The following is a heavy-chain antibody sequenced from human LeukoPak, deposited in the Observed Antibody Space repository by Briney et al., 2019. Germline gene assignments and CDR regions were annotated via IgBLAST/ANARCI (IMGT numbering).Heavy chain of an antibody. D-gene: IGHD3-16*01. J-gene: IGHJ4*02. Sequence: GGSLRLSCAASGFTFSTSWMYWVRQAPGKGLVWVSRINSDGSSASYADSVKGRFTISRDNSKNTLYLQMNSLRAEDTAVYYCAKEAEYDYVWGTPSYFDYWGQGTLVTVSS. CDR1: GFTFSTSW. V-gene: IGHV3-74*01. CDR2: INSDGSSA. CDR3: AKEAEYDYVWGTPSYFDY.